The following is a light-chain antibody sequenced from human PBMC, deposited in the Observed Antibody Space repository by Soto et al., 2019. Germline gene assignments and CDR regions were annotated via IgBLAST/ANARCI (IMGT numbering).Light chain of an antibody. V-gene: IGLV2-8*01. CDR1: SSDVGGYNY. CDR3: SSYADSLSPHV. CDR2: DVS. J-gene: IGLJ1*01. Sequence: ALTQPPSASGSPGQSVTISCTGTSSDVGGYNYVSWYQQHPGKAPKLMIYDVSKRPSGVPDRFSGSKSGNTASLTVSGLQAEFVFDYSCSSYADSLSPHVFRTGT.